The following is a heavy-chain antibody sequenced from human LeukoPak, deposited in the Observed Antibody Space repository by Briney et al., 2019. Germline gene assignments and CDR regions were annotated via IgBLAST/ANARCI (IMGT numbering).Heavy chain of an antibody. V-gene: IGHV4-34*01. CDR2: INHSGST. CDR1: GGSFSGYY. Sequence: SETLSLTCAVYGGSFSGYYWSWIRQPPGKGLEWIGEINHSGSTNYNPSLKSRVTISVDTSKNRFSLKLSSVTAADTAVYYCARVRLVGIYGSGSYLIFDYWGQGTLVTVSS. D-gene: IGHD3-10*01. CDR3: ARVRLVGIYGSGSYLIFDY. J-gene: IGHJ4*02.